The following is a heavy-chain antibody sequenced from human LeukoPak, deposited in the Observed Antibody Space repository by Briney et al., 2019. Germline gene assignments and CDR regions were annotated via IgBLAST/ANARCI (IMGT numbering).Heavy chain of an antibody. V-gene: IGHV1-69*13. CDR1: GGTFSSYA. Sequence: SVKVSCKASGGTFSSYAISWVRQAPGQGLEWMGGIIPIFGTANYAQKFQGRVTITADESTSTAYMELSSLRSEDTAVYYCARWATAPRLFDYWGQGTLVTVSS. J-gene: IGHJ4*02. CDR2: IIPIFGTA. D-gene: IGHD5-12*01. CDR3: ARWATAPRLFDY.